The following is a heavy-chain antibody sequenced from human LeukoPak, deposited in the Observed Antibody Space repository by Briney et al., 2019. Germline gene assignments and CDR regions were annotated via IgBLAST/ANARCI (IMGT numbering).Heavy chain of an antibody. V-gene: IGHV3-30-3*01. D-gene: IGHD3-10*01. J-gene: IGHJ5*02. Sequence: PGRSLRLSCAASRFTFSSYAMHWVRQAPGKGLGWVAVISYDGSNKYYADSVKGRFTISRDNSKNTLYLQMNSLRAEDTAVYYCARDHGTWFGENWFDPWGQGTLVTVSS. CDR1: RFTFSSYA. CDR2: ISYDGSNK. CDR3: ARDHGTWFGENWFDP.